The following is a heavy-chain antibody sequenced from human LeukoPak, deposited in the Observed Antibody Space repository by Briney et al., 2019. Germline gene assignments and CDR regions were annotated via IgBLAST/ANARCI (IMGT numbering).Heavy chain of an antibody. Sequence: PGGSLRLSCAASGFTFSSYGMHWVRQAPGKGLEWVAFIRYDGSNKYYADSVKGRFTISRDNSKNTLYLQMNSLRAEDTAVYYCARGSSGWYSSGGNLYYFDYWGQGTLVTVSS. CDR3: ARGSSGWYSSGGNLYYFDY. D-gene: IGHD6-19*01. CDR2: IRYDGSNK. V-gene: IGHV3-30*02. J-gene: IGHJ4*02. CDR1: GFTFSSYG.